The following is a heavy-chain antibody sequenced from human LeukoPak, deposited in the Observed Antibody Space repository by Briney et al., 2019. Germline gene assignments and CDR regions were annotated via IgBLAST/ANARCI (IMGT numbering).Heavy chain of an antibody. Sequence: GASVKVSSKASGYTFTSYYMHWVRQAPDQGLEWMGKINPSGGSTSYAQKFQGRVTMTRDTSTSTVYMELSSLRSEDTAVYYCARDRDIVDVELGYYYYGMDVWGQGTTVTVSS. V-gene: IGHV1-46*01. CDR1: GYTFTSYY. J-gene: IGHJ6*02. CDR3: ARDRDIVDVELGYYYYGMDV. CDR2: INPSGGST. D-gene: IGHD5-12*01.